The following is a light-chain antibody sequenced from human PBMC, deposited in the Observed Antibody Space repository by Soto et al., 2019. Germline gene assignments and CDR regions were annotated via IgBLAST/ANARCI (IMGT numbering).Light chain of an antibody. CDR3: SSSAGIYHYLV. J-gene: IGLJ3*02. V-gene: IGLV2-8*01. Sequence: QSVLTQPPFASGSPGQSVTISCTGTSSDIGGYNSVSWYQQHPGKAPRLMIYEVNKRPSGVPDRFSGSKSGYTASLTVSGLQTEDEAFYYCSSSAGIYHYLVFGGGTKVTVL. CDR2: EVN. CDR1: SSDIGGYNS.